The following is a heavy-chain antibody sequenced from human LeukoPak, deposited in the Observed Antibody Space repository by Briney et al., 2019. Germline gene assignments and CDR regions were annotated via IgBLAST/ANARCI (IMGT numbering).Heavy chain of an antibody. CDR2: IREDGS. V-gene: IGHV3-7*01. J-gene: IGHJ4*02. Sequence: PGGSLRLSCAASGFTFCTYWVAWVRQGPGKGLEWVASIREDGSDYMASMKGRFAISRNNAKNSVYLQMNSLRAEDTAVYYCARDVNWGHFDYWGQGTLVTVSS. CDR1: GFTFCTYW. CDR3: ARDVNWGHFDY. D-gene: IGHD7-27*01.